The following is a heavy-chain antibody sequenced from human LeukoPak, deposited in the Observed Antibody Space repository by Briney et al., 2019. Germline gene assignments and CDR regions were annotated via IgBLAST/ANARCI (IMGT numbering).Heavy chain of an antibody. CDR2: ISYDGSNK. CDR3: ARGAHRIAAASKIDY. D-gene: IGHD6-13*01. V-gene: IGHV3-30*04. J-gene: IGHJ4*02. Sequence: GGSLRLSCAASGFTFSSYAMHWVRQAPGKGLEWVVVISYDGSNKYYADSVKGRFTISRDNSKNTLYLQMNSLRAEDTAVYYCARGAHRIAAASKIDYWGQGTLVTVSS. CDR1: GFTFSSYA.